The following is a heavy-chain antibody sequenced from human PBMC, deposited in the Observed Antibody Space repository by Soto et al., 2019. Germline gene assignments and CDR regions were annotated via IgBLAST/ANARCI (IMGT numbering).Heavy chain of an antibody. D-gene: IGHD3-10*01. CDR3: ARHNYGSGSSYFGY. Sequence: LETKPLTCTVSGGTSSSYYGSWIRQTPGKGLEWIGYIYYSGSTNYNPSLKSRVTISVDTSKNQFSLKLNSMTAADTAVYYCARHNYGSGSSYFGYRGQGPLVTVPS. V-gene: IGHV4-59*08. CDR1: GGTSSSYY. J-gene: IGHJ4*02. CDR2: IYYSGST.